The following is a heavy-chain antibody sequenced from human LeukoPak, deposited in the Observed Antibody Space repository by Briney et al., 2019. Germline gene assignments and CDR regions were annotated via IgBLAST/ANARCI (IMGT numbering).Heavy chain of an antibody. CDR1: GGSFSGYY. Sequence: PSETLSLTCAVYGGSFSGYYWSWIRQPPGKGLEWIGEINHSGSTHYNPSLKGRVTIAVDTSKNQIFLKLNSVTAADTAVYYCARGPDSGSYFAWFDPWGRGTLVTVSS. CDR2: INHSGST. V-gene: IGHV4-34*01. CDR3: ARGPDSGSYFAWFDP. J-gene: IGHJ5*02. D-gene: IGHD3-10*01.